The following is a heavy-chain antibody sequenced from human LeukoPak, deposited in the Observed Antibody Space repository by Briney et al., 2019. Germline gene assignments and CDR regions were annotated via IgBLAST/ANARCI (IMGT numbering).Heavy chain of an antibody. CDR3: AKDTGGNGAYFYAMDA. V-gene: IGHV3-9*01. D-gene: IGHD4-23*01. J-gene: IGHJ6*02. Sequence: GGSLRLSCVGSGFAFHNYAMHWVRRPPGKGLEWVSAKAYADSVKGRFTISRDRARNSLYLQMDSLRPEDTALYYCAKDTGGNGAYFYAMDAWGQGTSVTVSS. CDR1: GFAFHNYA. CDR2: K.